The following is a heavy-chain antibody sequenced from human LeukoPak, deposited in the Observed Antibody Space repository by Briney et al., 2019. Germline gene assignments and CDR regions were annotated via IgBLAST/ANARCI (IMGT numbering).Heavy chain of an antibody. CDR1: GYTFTSYG. Sequence: ASVKVSCKASGYTFTSYGISWVRQAPGQGLEWMGWISAYNGNTNYAQKLQGRVTMTTDTSTSTAYMELRSLRSDDTAVYYCARDRGIAVAGTLWGYYYYGMDVWGQGTTVTVSS. V-gene: IGHV1-18*01. D-gene: IGHD6-19*01. CDR3: ARDRGIAVAGTLWGYYYYGMDV. CDR2: ISAYNGNT. J-gene: IGHJ6*02.